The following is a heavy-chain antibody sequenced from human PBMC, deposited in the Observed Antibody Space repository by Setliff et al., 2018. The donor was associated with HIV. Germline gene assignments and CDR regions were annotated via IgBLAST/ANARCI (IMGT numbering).Heavy chain of an antibody. D-gene: IGHD2-15*01. CDR3: ARVMEDCINGNCYVFDY. Sequence: GSLRLSCAVSGFTFRTYWMSWVRQTPGKGLEWVANIKQDGSQKYYVDSVKGRFTISRDNSKNTLFLQMNSLRSEDTAVYYCARVMEDCINGNCYVFDYWGQGTLVTVSS. CDR1: GFTFRTYW. CDR2: IKQDGSQK. J-gene: IGHJ4*02. V-gene: IGHV3-7*01.